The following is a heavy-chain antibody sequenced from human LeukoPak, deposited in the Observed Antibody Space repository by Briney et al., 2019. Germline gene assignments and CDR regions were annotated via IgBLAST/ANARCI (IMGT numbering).Heavy chain of an antibody. Sequence: GGSLRLSCAASGFTFRSYAMSWVRQAPGKGLEWVSAISGSGGGTYYADSVKGRFTISRDNSKNTMYLLMNSLRAEDTAVYYCAKRDYDYWSGYFDQWGQGALVTVSS. CDR1: GFTFRSYA. CDR2: ISGSGGGT. CDR3: AKRDYDYWSGYFDQ. D-gene: IGHD3-3*01. J-gene: IGHJ4*02. V-gene: IGHV3-23*01.